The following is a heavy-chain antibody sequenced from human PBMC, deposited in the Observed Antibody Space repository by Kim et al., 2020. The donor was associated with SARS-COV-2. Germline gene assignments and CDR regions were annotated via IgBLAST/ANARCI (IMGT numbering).Heavy chain of an antibody. V-gene: IGHV3-74*01. J-gene: IGHJ4*02. CDR1: GFTFRTYW. D-gene: IGHD3-22*01. Sequence: GGSLRLSCAASGFTFRTYWMHWVRQAPGKGLVWVSRTNGDGSTTNYADSVKGRFTISRDNAKNTLYLQLNSLGAEDTAIYYCARRYYDSRGYYYFDSWGQGTLVTVSS. CDR2: TNGDGSTT. CDR3: ARRYYDSRGYYYFDS.